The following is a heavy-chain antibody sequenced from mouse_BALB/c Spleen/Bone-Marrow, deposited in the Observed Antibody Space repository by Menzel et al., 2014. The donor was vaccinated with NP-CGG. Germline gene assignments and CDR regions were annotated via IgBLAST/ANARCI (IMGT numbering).Heavy chain of an antibody. CDR2: IRNKANGYTT. J-gene: IGHJ2*01. D-gene: IGHD2-1*01. CDR1: GFTFTDHY. Sequence: EAQRVESGGGLVQPGGFLRLSCATSGFTFTDHYMSWVRQPPGKALEWLGFIRNKANGYTTEYSASVKGRFTISRDNSQSIVYLQMNTLRVEDSATYYCARDYLYYFDYWGQGTTLTVSS. CDR3: ARDYLYYFDY. V-gene: IGHV7-3*02.